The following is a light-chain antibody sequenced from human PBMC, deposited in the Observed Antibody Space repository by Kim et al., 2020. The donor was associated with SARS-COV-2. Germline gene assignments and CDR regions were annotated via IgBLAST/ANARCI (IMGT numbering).Light chain of an antibody. CDR1: SSTIGAEYN. Sequence: QSVLTQPPSVSGAPGQRVTIACTGSSSTIGAEYNIHWYQQVPGTAPKLLIYGNNNRPSGVPDRFSASKSGTSASLVITGLQAADEADYYCQSYDSRLWVFGGGTQLTVL. J-gene: IGLJ2*01. CDR3: QSYDSRLWV. V-gene: IGLV1-40*01. CDR2: GNN.